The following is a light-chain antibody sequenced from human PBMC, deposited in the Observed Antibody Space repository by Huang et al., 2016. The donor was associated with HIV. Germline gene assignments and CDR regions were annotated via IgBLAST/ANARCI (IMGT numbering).Light chain of an antibody. Sequence: DIQMTQSPSSLSASVGDRVTITCRAGQIVNTYLNCYHQRPGKAPSLLIYGASRLHSGVPSRFSGSGSGSDFTLIISGLQPEDIGTYYCQQSIRTPFTFGPGT. CDR2: GAS. V-gene: IGKV1-39*01. CDR3: QQSIRTPFT. J-gene: IGKJ3*01. CDR1: QIVNTY.